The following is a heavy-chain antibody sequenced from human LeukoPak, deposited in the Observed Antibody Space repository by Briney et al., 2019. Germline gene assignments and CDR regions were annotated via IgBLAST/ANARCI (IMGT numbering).Heavy chain of an antibody. CDR2: ISSSSSTI. CDR1: GFTFGDYA. D-gene: IGHD4-23*01. J-gene: IGHJ4*02. V-gene: IGHV3-48*02. CDR3: ARALVRSGGKPAGYFDY. Sequence: GRSLRLSCTASGFTFGDYAMSWVRQAPGKGLEWVSYISSSSSTIYYADSVKGRFTISRDNAKNSLYLQMNSLRDEDTAVYYCARALVRSGGKPAGYFDYWGQGTLVTVSS.